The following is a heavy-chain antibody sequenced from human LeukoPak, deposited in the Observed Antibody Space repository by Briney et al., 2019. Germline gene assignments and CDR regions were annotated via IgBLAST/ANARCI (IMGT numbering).Heavy chain of an antibody. Sequence: ASVKVSCKASGYTFTGYYMHWVRQAPGQGLEWMGWINPNSGGTNYAQKFQGRVTMTRDTSISTAYMELSRLRSDDTAVYYCAREGLQYSSSGGAAKSFDYWGQGTLVTVSS. CDR3: AREGLQYSSSGGAAKSFDY. J-gene: IGHJ4*02. V-gene: IGHV1-2*02. D-gene: IGHD6-13*01. CDR2: INPNSGGT. CDR1: GYTFTGYY.